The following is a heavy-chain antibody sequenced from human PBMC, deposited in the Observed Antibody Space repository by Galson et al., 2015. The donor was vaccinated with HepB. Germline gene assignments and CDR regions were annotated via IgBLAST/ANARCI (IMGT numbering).Heavy chain of an antibody. CDR2: INHSGST. V-gene: IGHV4-34*01. Sequence: TLSLTCAVYGGSFSGYYWSWIRQPPGKGLGWIGEINHSGSTNYNPSLKSRVTISVDTSKNQFSLKLSSVTAADTAVYYCARARVYGSGSYSFDYWGQGTLVTVSS. CDR3: ARARVYGSGSYSFDY. D-gene: IGHD3-10*01. J-gene: IGHJ4*02. CDR1: GGSFSGYY.